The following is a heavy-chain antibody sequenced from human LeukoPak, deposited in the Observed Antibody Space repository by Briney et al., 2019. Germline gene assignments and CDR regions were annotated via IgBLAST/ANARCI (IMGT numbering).Heavy chain of an antibody. CDR2: INSDGTST. CDR3: ARRRERGASDAFAF. CDR1: GFTFSSYW. D-gene: IGHD3-16*01. J-gene: IGHJ3*01. V-gene: IGHV3-74*01. Sequence: GGSLRLSCAASGFTFSSYWMHWVRQAPGKGLVWVSRINSDGTSTRYADSVKGRFTISRDNAKNTVYLQMNSLRAEDTAVYYCARRRERGASDAFAFWGQGTMVTVSS.